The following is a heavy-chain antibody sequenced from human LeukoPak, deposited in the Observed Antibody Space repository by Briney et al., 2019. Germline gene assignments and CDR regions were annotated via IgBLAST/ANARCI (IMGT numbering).Heavy chain of an antibody. V-gene: IGHV3-64*01. CDR2: ISSNGGST. Sequence: GGSLRLSCAASGFTFSSYAMHWVRQAPGKGLEYVSAISSNGGSTYYANSVKGRFTISRDNSKNTLYLQMGSLRAEDMAVYYCARDEGDYVLDYWGQGTLVTVSS. CDR1: GFTFSSYA. J-gene: IGHJ4*02. D-gene: IGHD4-17*01. CDR3: ARDEGDYVLDY.